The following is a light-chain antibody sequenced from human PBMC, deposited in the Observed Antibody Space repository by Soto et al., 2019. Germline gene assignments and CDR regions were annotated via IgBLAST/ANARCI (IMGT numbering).Light chain of an antibody. CDR1: SSDLGAYNY. J-gene: IGLJ2*01. CDR3: SSYAGINNLV. Sequence: QSALTQPPSASGSPGQSVTIPCTGISSDLGAYNYVSWYQQHPGKAPKFVIHEVSKRPSGVPDRFSGSKSGDTAFLTVSGLQAEDEADYYCSSYAGINNLVFGGGTKLTVL. V-gene: IGLV2-8*01. CDR2: EVS.